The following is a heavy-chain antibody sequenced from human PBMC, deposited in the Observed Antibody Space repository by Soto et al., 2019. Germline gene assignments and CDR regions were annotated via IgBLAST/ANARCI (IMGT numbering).Heavy chain of an antibody. CDR1: GGTFSSYA. CDR2: IIPIFGTA. Sequence: QVQLVQSGAEVKKPGSSVKVSCKASGGTFSSYAISWVRQAPGQGLEWMGGIIPIFGTANYAQKFQGRVTITADEPTGTAYMELSSLRSEDTAVYYCAREGQTVTTNDAFDIWGQGTMVTVSS. V-gene: IGHV1-69*12. D-gene: IGHD4-17*01. J-gene: IGHJ3*02. CDR3: AREGQTVTTNDAFDI.